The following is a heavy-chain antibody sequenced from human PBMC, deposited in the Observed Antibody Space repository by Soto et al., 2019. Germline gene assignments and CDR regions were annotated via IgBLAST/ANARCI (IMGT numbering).Heavy chain of an antibody. J-gene: IGHJ4*02. V-gene: IGHV2-5*02. CDR1: GFSLTTSGVG. CDR3: AHRVLRTVFGLVTTTAIYFDF. Sequence: QITLNESGPTVVRPTETLTLTCRFSGFSLTTSGVGMGWIRQSPGKAPEWLATIYWDDDKRYSASLKSRLTITKDTSNNQVVLTVSDLDPTDTATYYCAHRVLRTVFGLVTTTAIYFDFWGQGTPVAVSS. CDR2: IYWDDDK. D-gene: IGHD3-3*01.